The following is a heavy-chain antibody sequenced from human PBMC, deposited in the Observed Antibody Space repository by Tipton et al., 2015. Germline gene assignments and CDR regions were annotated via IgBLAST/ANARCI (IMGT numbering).Heavy chain of an antibody. J-gene: IGHJ2*01. CDR2: FTVSGPAT. Sequence: SLRLSCEAAGFTFSHYAMGWVRQAPGKGLEWVSAFTVSGPATYYADSVEGRFTISRDNSKDTLYLQMSSLRVDDTAVYYCARRRGRVYFDLWGRGTLVTVSS. D-gene: IGHD3-16*01. CDR3: ARRRGRVYFDL. CDR1: GFTFSHYA. V-gene: IGHV3-23*01.